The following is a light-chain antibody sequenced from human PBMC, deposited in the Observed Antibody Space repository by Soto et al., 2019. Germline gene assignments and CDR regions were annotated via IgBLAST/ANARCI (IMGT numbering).Light chain of an antibody. Sequence: QLVLTQPPSASGTPGQRVTISCSGSNSNIGRNTVSWYQQLPGTAPKLLIYSNNKRPSGVPDRFSGSKSGTSASLAISGLQSEAEADYYCSAWDDSLNVVVFGGGTKLTVL. V-gene: IGLV1-44*01. CDR3: SAWDDSLNVVV. CDR2: SNN. J-gene: IGLJ2*01. CDR1: NSNIGRNT.